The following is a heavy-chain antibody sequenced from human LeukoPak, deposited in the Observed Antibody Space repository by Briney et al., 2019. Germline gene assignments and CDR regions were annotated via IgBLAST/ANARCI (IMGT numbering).Heavy chain of an antibody. J-gene: IGHJ6*02. CDR1: GFTFSSYW. Sequence: GGSLRLSCAASGFTFSSYWMHWVRQAPGKGLVWVSCINSDGSSTSYADSVKGRFTISRDNAKNTLYLQMNSLKTEDTAVYWCVVVAAGGMDVWGQGTTVTVSS. V-gene: IGHV3-74*01. D-gene: IGHD2-15*01. CDR3: VVVAAGGMDV. CDR2: INSDGSST.